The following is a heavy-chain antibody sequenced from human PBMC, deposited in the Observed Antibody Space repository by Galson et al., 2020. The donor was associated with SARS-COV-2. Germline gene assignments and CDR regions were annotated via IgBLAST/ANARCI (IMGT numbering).Heavy chain of an antibody. CDR1: GFSFSTYA. V-gene: IGHV3-23*01. Sequence: GGSLRLSCAASGFSFSTYAMSWVRQAPGKRPEWVSTISGSDDGTYYADSVKGRFTISRDNSKNTLYLQMNSLRVEDTAVYYCAKKLIPAGGGRFDCWGQGTLVTVSS. CDR3: AKKLIPAGGGRFDC. D-gene: IGHD2-2*01. J-gene: IGHJ4*02. CDR2: ISGSDDGT.